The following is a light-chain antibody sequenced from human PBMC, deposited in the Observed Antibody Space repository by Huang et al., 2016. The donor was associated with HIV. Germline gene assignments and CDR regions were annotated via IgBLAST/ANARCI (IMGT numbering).Light chain of an antibody. J-gene: IGKJ2*01. CDR2: AAS. Sequence: QSPSSVSASVGDRVTITCRASQGISNGLGWYQQESGKAPKLLIHAASTLQSGVPPRFSGSGSGTDFTLSISSLQPEDIATYYCQQVNSLPYTFGQGTKVEIK. CDR3: QQVNSLPYT. V-gene: IGKV1-12*01. CDR1: QGISNG.